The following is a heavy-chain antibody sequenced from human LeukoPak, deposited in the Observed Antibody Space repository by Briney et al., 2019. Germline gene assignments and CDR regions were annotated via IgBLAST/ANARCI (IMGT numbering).Heavy chain of an antibody. V-gene: IGHV1-2*02. CDR3: ARVGLKYDYDY. J-gene: IGHJ4*02. Sequence: ASVKVSCKASGYTFTSHDINWVRQAPGQGLEWMGWINPNSGGTNYAQRFKGRVTMTRDTSITTAYMELTRLTSDDTAAYHCARVGLKYDYDYWGQGTQVIVSS. CDR1: GYTFTSHD. CDR2: INPNSGGT. D-gene: IGHD3-16*01.